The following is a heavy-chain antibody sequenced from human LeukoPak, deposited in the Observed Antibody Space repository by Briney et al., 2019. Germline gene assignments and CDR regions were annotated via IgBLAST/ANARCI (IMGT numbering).Heavy chain of an antibody. CDR2: IRYDGSNK. CDR3: AREGFSMDNWFDP. V-gene: IGHV3-30*02. J-gene: IGHJ5*02. Sequence: GSLRLSCAASGFTFSSYGMHWVRQAPGKGLEWVAFIRYDGSNKYYADSVKGRFTISRDNPKNTLYLQMNSLRAEDTAVYYCAREGFSMDNWFDPWGQGTLVTVSS. D-gene: IGHD2/OR15-2a*01. CDR1: GFTFSSYG.